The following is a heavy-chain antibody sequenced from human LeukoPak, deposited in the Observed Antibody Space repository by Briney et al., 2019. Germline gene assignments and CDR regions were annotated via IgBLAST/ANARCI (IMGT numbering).Heavy chain of an antibody. D-gene: IGHD6-19*01. Sequence: SETLSLTCTVSGNSISSGDNYWSWIRQPAGKGLEWIGRIYTSGSTNYNPSLKSRVTISGDTSKNQFSLRLSSVTAADTAVYYCATTMGYSSGWRAFDIWGQGIMVTVSS. CDR2: IYTSGST. CDR1: GNSISSGDNY. CDR3: ATTMGYSSGWRAFDI. J-gene: IGHJ3*02. V-gene: IGHV4-61*02.